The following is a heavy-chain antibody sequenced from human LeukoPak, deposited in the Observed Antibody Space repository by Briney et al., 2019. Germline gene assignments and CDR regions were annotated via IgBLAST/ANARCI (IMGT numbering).Heavy chain of an antibody. Sequence: PGGSLRLSCAASGFTFSSYWMHWVRQVPGKGLVWVARINPGGSSITYADSVKGRFTISRDNSKNTLYLQMNSLRAEDTAVYYCAKFVKPGIAVAALGYWGQGTLVTVSS. CDR2: INPGGSSI. D-gene: IGHD6-19*01. CDR1: GFTFSSYW. V-gene: IGHV3-74*01. J-gene: IGHJ4*02. CDR3: AKFVKPGIAVAALGY.